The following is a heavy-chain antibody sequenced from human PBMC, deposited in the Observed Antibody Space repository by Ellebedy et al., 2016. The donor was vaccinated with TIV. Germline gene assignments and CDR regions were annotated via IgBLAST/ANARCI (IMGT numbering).Heavy chain of an antibody. CDR2: IYYSGST. V-gene: IGHV4-59*01. CDR3: ARSASLSISQGVDY. J-gene: IGHJ4*02. Sequence: MPSETLSFTCTVSGGSISNYYWSWIRQTPGKGLEWIGYIYYSGSTNYNPSLKSRVTISVDTSENQFSLKVSSATAADTAVYYCARSASLSISQGVDYWGQGTLVTVSS. D-gene: IGHD2-2*01. CDR1: GGSISNYY.